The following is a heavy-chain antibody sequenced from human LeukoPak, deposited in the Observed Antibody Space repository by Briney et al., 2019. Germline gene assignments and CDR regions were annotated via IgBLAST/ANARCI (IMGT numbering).Heavy chain of an antibody. D-gene: IGHD1-26*01. CDR2: INPNSGGT. CDR3: ARGPRGSYPFFDY. V-gene: IGHV1-2*02. Sequence: ASVKVSCKASGYTFTGYYMHWVRQAPGQGLEWMGWINPNSGGTNYAQKFQGRVTTTRDTSISTAYMELSRLRSDDTAVYYCARGPRGSYPFFDYWGQRTLVTVSS. J-gene: IGHJ4*02. CDR1: GYTFTGYY.